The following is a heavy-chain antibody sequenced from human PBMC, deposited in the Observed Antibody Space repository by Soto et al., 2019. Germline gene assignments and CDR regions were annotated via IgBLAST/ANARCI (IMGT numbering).Heavy chain of an antibody. CDR2: FDDSGNKY. Sequence: TLSLTCTVSGGSITSGGHYWGWIRQYPGKGLEGVGHFDDSGNKYFYNASLQSPITISAATSTHQLPLSLSTLTAAATSVLYCTIVDHRGYFSVWSDFWGQGILVTVSS. V-gene: IGHV4-31*01. CDR1: GGSITSGGHY. D-gene: IGHD3-16*01. J-gene: IGHJ4*02. CDR3: TIVDHRGYFSVWSDF.